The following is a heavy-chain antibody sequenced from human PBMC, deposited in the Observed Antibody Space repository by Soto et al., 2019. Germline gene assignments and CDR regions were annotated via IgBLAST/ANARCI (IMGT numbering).Heavy chain of an antibody. D-gene: IGHD3-3*01. CDR2: ISTTSSSI. Sequence: LRLSCAASGFTFSSYSMNWVRQAPGKGLEWISYISTTSSSIYYADSVKGRFTISRDNAKNSLLLQMNSLRDEDTAVYYCARKGVAFDYWGQGALVTVSS. V-gene: IGHV3-48*02. CDR1: GFTFSSYS. J-gene: IGHJ4*02. CDR3: ARKGVAFDY.